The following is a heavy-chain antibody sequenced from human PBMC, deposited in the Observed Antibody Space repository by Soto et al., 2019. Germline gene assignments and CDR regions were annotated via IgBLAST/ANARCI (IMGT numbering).Heavy chain of an antibody. D-gene: IGHD3-3*01. CDR1: GFTFDDYA. V-gene: IGHV3-9*01. CDR3: AKDTNDFWSGDFDY. CDR2: ISWNSGSI. J-gene: IGHJ4*02. Sequence: DVQLVESGGGLVQPGRSLRLSCAASGFTFDDYAMHWVRQAPGKGLEWVSGISWNSGSIGYADSVKGRFTISRDNAKNSLYLQMNSLRAEDTALYYCAKDTNDFWSGDFDYWGQGTLVTVSS.